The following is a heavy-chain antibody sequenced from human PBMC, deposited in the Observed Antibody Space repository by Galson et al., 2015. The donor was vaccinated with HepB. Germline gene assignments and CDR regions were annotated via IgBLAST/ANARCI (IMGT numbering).Heavy chain of an antibody. CDR3: AKNKGAGPHYNYCMDV. Sequence: SLRLSCAASGLTFSSFAMSWVRQAPGKGLEWVSMIVGSGTGTQYADSVKGRFTISRDNSKNTLYLQMDSLRGEDTAVYYCAKNKGAGPHYNYCMDVWGKETTVTVSS. CDR2: IVGSGTGT. J-gene: IGHJ6*03. CDR1: GLTFSSFA. D-gene: IGHD1-26*01. V-gene: IGHV3-23*01.